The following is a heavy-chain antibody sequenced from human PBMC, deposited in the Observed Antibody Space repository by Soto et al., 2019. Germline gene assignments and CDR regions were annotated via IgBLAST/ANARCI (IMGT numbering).Heavy chain of an antibody. J-gene: IGHJ4*02. D-gene: IGHD2-21*01. Sequence: QVQLQESGPGLVKPSGTLSLTCAVSGGSISTDYWWSWVRQPPGKGLEWIGEVHHSGSTYYNPSLKSRVTISVDTSKNQFSLKLSSVTAADTAVYYCARGLFGHFDYWGQGTLVTVSS. CDR1: GGSISTDYW. CDR2: VHHSGST. V-gene: IGHV4-4*02. CDR3: ARGLFGHFDY.